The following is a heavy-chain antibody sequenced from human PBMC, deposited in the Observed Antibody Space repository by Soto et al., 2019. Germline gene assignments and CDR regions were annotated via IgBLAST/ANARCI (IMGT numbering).Heavy chain of an antibody. Sequence: SVKVSCKASGGTFSSYAISWVRQAPGQGLEWMGGIIPIFGTANYAQKFQGRVTITADKSTSTAYMELSSLRSEDTAVYYCARGGYSYGYPAFDIWGQGTMVTVSS. V-gene: IGHV1-69*06. CDR3: ARGGYSYGYPAFDI. CDR1: GGTFSSYA. CDR2: IIPIFGTA. J-gene: IGHJ3*02. D-gene: IGHD5-18*01.